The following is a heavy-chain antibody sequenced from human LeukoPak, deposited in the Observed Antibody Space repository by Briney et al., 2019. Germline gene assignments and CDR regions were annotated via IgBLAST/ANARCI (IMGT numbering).Heavy chain of an antibody. CDR1: GGSFSGYY. J-gene: IGHJ5*02. CDR3: ARGGRGYYGSGRRWFDP. Sequence: SETLSLTCAVYGGSFSGYYWSWIRQPPGKGLEWIGEINHSGSTNYNPSLKSRVTTSVDTSKNQFSLKLSSVTAADTAVYYCARGGRGYYGSGRRWFDPWGQGTLVTVSS. V-gene: IGHV4-34*01. CDR2: INHSGST. D-gene: IGHD3-10*01.